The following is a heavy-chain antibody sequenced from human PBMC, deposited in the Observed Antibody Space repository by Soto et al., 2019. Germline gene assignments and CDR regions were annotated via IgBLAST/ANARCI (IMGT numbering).Heavy chain of an antibody. CDR1: GFTFSSYW. D-gene: IGHD6-13*01. Sequence: GESLRLSCAASGFTFSSYWMHGVRQAPGKGLVWVSRINSDGSSTSYADSVKGRFTISRDNAKNTLYLQMNSLRAEDTAVYYCAREQYSSSWYGNFDYWGQGTLVTVSS. CDR2: INSDGSST. CDR3: AREQYSSSWYGNFDY. J-gene: IGHJ4*02. V-gene: IGHV3-74*01.